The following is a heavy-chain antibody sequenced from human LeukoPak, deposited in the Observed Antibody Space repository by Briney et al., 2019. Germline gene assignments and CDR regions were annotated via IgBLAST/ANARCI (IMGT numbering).Heavy chain of an antibody. Sequence: ASVKVSCKASGGTFSSYAISWVRQAPGQGLEWMGGIIPIFGTANYAQKFQGRVTITADKSTSTAYMELSSLRSEDTAVYYCARGTTRAFYYYGMDVWGKGTRSPSPQ. CDR3: ARGTTRAFYYYGMDV. CDR1: GGTFSSYA. CDR2: IIPIFGTA. J-gene: IGHJ6*04. V-gene: IGHV1-69*06. D-gene: IGHD1-1*01.